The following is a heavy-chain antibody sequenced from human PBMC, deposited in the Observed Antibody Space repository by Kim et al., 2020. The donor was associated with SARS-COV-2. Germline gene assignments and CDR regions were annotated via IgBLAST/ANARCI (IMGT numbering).Heavy chain of an antibody. CDR3: VRRVVAGPFDY. V-gene: IGHV3-23*01. CDR1: GFTFTNYA. J-gene: IGHJ4*02. Sequence: GGSLRLSCAASGFTFTNYAMSWVRQAPGKGLEWVSLVTTSGGTTYYADSVKGRFTISRDNSKNTLYLEMNSLRPDDTAVYYCVRRVVAGPFDYWGQGTLVTVSS. CDR2: VTTSGGTT. D-gene: IGHD2-15*01.